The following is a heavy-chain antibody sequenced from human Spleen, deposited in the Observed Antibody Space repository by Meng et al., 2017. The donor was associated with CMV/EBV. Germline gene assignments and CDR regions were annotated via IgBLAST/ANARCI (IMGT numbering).Heavy chain of an antibody. D-gene: IGHD3-3*01. Sequence: ASVKVSCKASGYTFTGYYMHWVRQAPGQGLEWMGWINTNNGGTNYAQKFQGRVTMTRDTSISTACMELSRLRSDDTAVYYCARELIFGVVGHYYGMDVWGQGIAVTVSS. CDR3: ARELIFGVVGHYYGMDV. J-gene: IGHJ6*02. V-gene: IGHV1-2*02. CDR1: GYTFTGYY. CDR2: INTNNGGT.